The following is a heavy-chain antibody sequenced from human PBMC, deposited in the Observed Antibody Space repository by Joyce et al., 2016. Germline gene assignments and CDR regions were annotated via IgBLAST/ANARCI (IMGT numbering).Heavy chain of an antibody. Sequence: QMQLVQSGPEVKKPGTSVKVSCKASGFTFTSCAMQWVRQARGQRLEWIGGIVVGSGNTNYAQKVQERVTITRDMSTSTAYMELSSLRSEDTAVYYCAAAPDYYDSSGYYYSAFDIWGQGTMVTVSS. CDR1: GFTFTSCA. CDR2: IVVGSGNT. D-gene: IGHD3-22*01. J-gene: IGHJ3*02. V-gene: IGHV1-58*02. CDR3: AAAPDYYDSSGYYYSAFDI.